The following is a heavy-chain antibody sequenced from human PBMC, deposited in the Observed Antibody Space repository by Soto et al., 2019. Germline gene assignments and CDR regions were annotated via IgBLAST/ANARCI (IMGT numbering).Heavy chain of an antibody. CDR3: ARAGSSAPPWVYGMDV. Sequence: SVKVSCKASGGTFSSYAISWVRQAPGQGLEWMGGIIPIFGTANYAQKFQGRVTITADESTSTAYTELSSLRSEDTAVYYCARAGSSAPPWVYGMDVWGQGTTVTVSS. CDR2: IIPIFGTA. D-gene: IGHD6-6*01. CDR1: GGTFSSYA. V-gene: IGHV1-69*13. J-gene: IGHJ6*02.